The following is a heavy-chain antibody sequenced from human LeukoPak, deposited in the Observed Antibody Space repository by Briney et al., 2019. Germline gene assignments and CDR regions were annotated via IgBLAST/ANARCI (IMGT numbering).Heavy chain of an antibody. V-gene: IGHV4-59*01. CDR1: GGSISSYY. CDR2: IYYSGST. CDR3: ARDGRYSSSWYKGDAFDI. J-gene: IGHJ3*02. Sequence: SETLSLTCTVSGGSISSYYWSWIRRPPGKGLEWIGYIYYSGSTNYNPSLKSRVTISVDTSKNQFSLKLSSVTAADTAVYYCARDGRYSSSWYKGDAFDIWGQGTMVTVSS. D-gene: IGHD6-13*01.